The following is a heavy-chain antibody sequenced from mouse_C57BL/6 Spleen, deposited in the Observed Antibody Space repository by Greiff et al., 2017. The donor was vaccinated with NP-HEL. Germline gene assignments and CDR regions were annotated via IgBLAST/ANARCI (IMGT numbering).Heavy chain of an antibody. V-gene: IGHV1-66*01. CDR2: IYPGSGNT. CDR3: ASYYSNYPYYFDY. Sequence: QVQLQQSGPELVKPGASVKISCKASGYSFTSYYIHWVKQRPGQGLEWIGWIYPGSGNTKYNEKFKGKATLTADTSSSTAYMQLSSLTSEDSAVYYCASYYSNYPYYFDYWGQGTTLTVSS. CDR1: GYSFTSYY. D-gene: IGHD2-5*01. J-gene: IGHJ2*01.